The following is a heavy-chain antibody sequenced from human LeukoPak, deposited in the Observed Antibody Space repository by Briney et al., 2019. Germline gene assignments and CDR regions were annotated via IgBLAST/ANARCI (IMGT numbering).Heavy chain of an antibody. Sequence: APVKVSCKASGYTFTSYGISWVRQAPGQGLEWMGWISAYNGNTNYAQKLQGRVTMTTDTSTSTAYMELRSLRSDDTAVYYCARYTGYSSSWFDYYYYYMDVWGKGTTVTVSS. J-gene: IGHJ6*03. D-gene: IGHD6-13*01. CDR3: ARYTGYSSSWFDYYYYYMDV. V-gene: IGHV1-18*01. CDR1: GYTFTSYG. CDR2: ISAYNGNT.